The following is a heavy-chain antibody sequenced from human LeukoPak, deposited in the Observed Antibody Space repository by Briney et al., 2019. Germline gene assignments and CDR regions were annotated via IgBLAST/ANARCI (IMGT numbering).Heavy chain of an antibody. Sequence: PSETLSLTCTVSGDSIKNYYWSWIRQSPGKGLEWIGYIYHSGNTNYNPSPKSRLTMSIDTSKNQFSLNLNSVTVADTAVYYCARGNYGSGSYYVVDFDYWGQGTLVTVSS. V-gene: IGHV4-59*01. CDR3: ARGNYGSGSYYVVDFDY. CDR1: GDSIKNYY. J-gene: IGHJ4*02. CDR2: IYHSGNT. D-gene: IGHD3-10*01.